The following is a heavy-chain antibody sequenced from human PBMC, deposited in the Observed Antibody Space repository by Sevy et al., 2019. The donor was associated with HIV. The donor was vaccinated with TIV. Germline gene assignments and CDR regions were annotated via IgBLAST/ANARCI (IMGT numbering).Heavy chain of an antibody. Sequence: GGSLRLSCAASGFTFSSYWMHWVRQAPGKGLVWVSRINSDGSSTSYADSVKGRFTISRDNAKNTLYLQMNSLRAEDTAVYCCARVPVYCTNGVCFFGYFDLWGRGTLVTVSS. J-gene: IGHJ2*01. CDR1: GFTFSSYW. V-gene: IGHV3-74*01. D-gene: IGHD2-8*01. CDR3: ARVPVYCTNGVCFFGYFDL. CDR2: INSDGSST.